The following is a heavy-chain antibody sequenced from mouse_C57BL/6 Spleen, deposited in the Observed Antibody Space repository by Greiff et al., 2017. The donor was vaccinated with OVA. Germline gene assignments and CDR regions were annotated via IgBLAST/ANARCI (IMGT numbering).Heavy chain of an antibody. J-gene: IGHJ3*01. CDR3: ARNYYGSSSLFAY. D-gene: IGHD1-1*01. V-gene: IGHV1-64*01. Sequence: QVQLQQPGAELVKPGASVKLSCKASGYTFTSYWMHWVKQRPGQGLEWIGMIHPNSGSTNYTEKFKSKATLTVVKSSSTAYMQLSSLTSEDSAVYYCARNYYGSSSLFAYWGQGNLVTVSA. CDR2: IHPNSGST. CDR1: GYTFTSYW.